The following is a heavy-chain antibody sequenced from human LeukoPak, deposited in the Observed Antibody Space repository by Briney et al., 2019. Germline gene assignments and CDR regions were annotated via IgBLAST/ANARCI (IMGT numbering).Heavy chain of an antibody. D-gene: IGHD1-26*01. Sequence: GGSLRLSCAASGFTLSSNYMSWVRQAPGKGLEWVSVIYSGGSTYYADSVKGRFTISRDNSKNTLYLQMNSLRAVHTAVYYCARDGGSGSYGYYFVYWGQGTLVTVSS. V-gene: IGHV3-53*05. CDR3: ARDGGSGSYGYYFVY. CDR1: GFTLSSNY. J-gene: IGHJ4*02. CDR2: IYSGGST.